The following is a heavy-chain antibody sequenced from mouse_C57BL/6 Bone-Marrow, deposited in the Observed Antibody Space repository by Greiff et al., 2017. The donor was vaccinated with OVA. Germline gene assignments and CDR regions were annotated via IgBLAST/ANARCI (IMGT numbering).Heavy chain of an antibody. Sequence: EVKLMESGGDLVKPGGSLKLSCEASGFTFSSYGMSWVRQTPDKRLEWVGTISTGGGYTYYPDKVKGRATMSRDNAKNTLYLQMSRLKSEDTAMYYGARHYYGSSYYWGQGTTLTVSS. CDR1: GFTFSSYG. D-gene: IGHD1-1*01. V-gene: IGHV5-6*01. CDR2: ISTGGGYT. J-gene: IGHJ2*01. CDR3: ARHYYGSSYY.